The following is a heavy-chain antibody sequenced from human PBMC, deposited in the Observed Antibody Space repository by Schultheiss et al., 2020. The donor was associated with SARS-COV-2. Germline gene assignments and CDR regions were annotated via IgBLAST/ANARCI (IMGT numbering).Heavy chain of an antibody. CDR3: AKDPGGYSSSWHFDY. CDR2: ISYDGSNK. CDR1: GFTFSSYG. D-gene: IGHD6-13*01. Sequence: GESLKISCAASGFTFSSYGMHWVRQAPGKGLEWVAVISYDGSNKYYADSVKGRFTISRDNSKNTLYLQMNSLRAEDTAVYYCAKDPGGYSSSWHFDYWGQGTLVTVSS. V-gene: IGHV3-30*18. J-gene: IGHJ4*02.